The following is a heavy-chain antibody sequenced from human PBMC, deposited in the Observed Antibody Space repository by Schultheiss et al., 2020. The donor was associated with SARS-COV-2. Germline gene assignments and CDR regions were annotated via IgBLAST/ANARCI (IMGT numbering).Heavy chain of an antibody. D-gene: IGHD2-2*02. J-gene: IGHJ6*03. Sequence: SVKVSCKASGGTFSSYPISWVRQAPGQGLEWMGGIIPIFGTANYAQKLQGRVTITADKSTSTAYMELSRLGSDDTVGYYCARGDIVVVPAAIYYYYYMDVWGKGTAITVSS. CDR1: GGTFSSYP. V-gene: IGHV1-69*06. CDR3: ARGDIVVVPAAIYYYYYMDV. CDR2: IIPIFGTA.